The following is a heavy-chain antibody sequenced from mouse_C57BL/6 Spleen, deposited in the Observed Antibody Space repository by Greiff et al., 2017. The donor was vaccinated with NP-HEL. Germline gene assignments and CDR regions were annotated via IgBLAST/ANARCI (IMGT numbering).Heavy chain of an antibody. CDR3: ARGGFYGNSFDY. CDR1: GYTFTSYG. CDR2: IYPRSGNT. V-gene: IGHV1-81*01. J-gene: IGHJ2*01. D-gene: IGHD2-1*01. Sequence: QVQLKQSGAELARPGASVKLSCKASGYTFTSYGISWVKQRTGQGLEWIGEIYPRSGNTYYNEKFKGKATLTADKSSSTAYMELRSLTSEDSAVYFCARGGFYGNSFDYWGQGTTLTVSS.